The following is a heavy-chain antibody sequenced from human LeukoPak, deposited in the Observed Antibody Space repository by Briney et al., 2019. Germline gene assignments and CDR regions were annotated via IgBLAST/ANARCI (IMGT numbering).Heavy chain of an antibody. CDR3: ARDYGGSHGDFDY. CDR2: IYTSGST. D-gene: IGHD1-26*01. Sequence: PSETLSLTCTVSGGSISSGSYYWSWIRQPAGKGLEWIGRIYTSGSTNYNPSLKSRVTISVDTSKNQFSLKLSSVTAADPAVYYCARDYGGSHGDFDYWGQGTLVTVSS. J-gene: IGHJ4*02. CDR1: GGSISSGSYY. V-gene: IGHV4-61*02.